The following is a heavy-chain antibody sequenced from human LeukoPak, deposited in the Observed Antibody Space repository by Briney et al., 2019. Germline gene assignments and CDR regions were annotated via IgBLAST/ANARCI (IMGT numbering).Heavy chain of an antibody. CDR3: AIEQVVQAARLD. J-gene: IGHJ4*02. D-gene: IGHD2-2*01. V-gene: IGHV4-61*02. CDR2: IYTSGST. Sequence: PSETLSLTCTVSGDSISSGSYYWSWIRQPAWKGLEWIGRIYTSGSTNYNPSLKSRVTISVDTSKNQFSLKQSSVTAEDTAFYYWAIEQVVQAARLDGGQGTLVTVSS. CDR1: GDSISSGSYY.